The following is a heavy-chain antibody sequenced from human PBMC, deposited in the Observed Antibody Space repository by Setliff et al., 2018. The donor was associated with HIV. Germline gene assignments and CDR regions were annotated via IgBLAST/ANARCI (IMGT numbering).Heavy chain of an antibody. CDR2: IKQDGSER. V-gene: IGHV3-7*01. J-gene: IGHJ4*02. D-gene: IGHD2-15*01. CDR1: GITFSSYW. CDR3: ARASAATYCSGGACYLPDY. Sequence: PGGSLRLSCVASGITFSSYWMSWVRQAPGKGLEWVANIKQDGSERSYVDSVKGRFTISRDNAKNSLYLQMNSLRAEDTATYYCARASAATYCSGGACYLPDYWGQGTLVTVSS.